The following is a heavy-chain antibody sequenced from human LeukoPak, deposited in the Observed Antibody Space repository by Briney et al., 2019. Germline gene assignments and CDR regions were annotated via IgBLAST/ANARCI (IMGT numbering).Heavy chain of an antibody. J-gene: IGHJ6*02. D-gene: IGHD1-26*01. CDR2: IKQDGSEK. CDR3: AKSYVYYYYGMDV. V-gene: IGHV3-7*01. CDR1: GFTFSSYW. Sequence: GGSLRLSCAASGFTFSSYWMSWVRQAPGKGLEWVANIKQDGSEKYYVDSVKGRFTISRDNAKNTLYLQMNSLRAEDTAVYYCAKSYVYYYYGMDVWGQGTTVTVSS.